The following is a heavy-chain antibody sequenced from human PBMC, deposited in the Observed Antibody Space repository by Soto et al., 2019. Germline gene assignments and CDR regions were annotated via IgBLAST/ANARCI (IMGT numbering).Heavy chain of an antibody. CDR3: ARGGTVLNGFDY. CDR1: GGSISSYY. Sequence: PSETLSLTCTVSGGSISSYYWSWIRQPPGMGLEWIGYVFYSGNTNYNPSLKSRVSMSVETSKNQFSLNLSSVTAADTAVYFCARGGTVLNGFDYWGQGILVTVSS. CDR2: VFYSGNT. V-gene: IGHV4-59*01. D-gene: IGHD2-8*01. J-gene: IGHJ4*02.